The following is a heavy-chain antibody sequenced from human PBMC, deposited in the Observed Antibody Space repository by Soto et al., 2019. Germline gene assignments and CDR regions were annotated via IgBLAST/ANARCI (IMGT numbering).Heavy chain of an antibody. CDR1: GGSFSGCY. D-gene: IGHD6-6*01. Sequence: PSETLSLTCAVYGGSFSGCYWSWIRQPPGKGVEWIGEINHRGGTNYNPTLKSRVTIPVDTSKNQFSLKLSSVTAADTAVYYGSIAARGSVHYWGQGTLVTVSS. CDR2: INHRGGT. V-gene: IGHV4-34*01. CDR3: SIAARGSVHY. J-gene: IGHJ4*02.